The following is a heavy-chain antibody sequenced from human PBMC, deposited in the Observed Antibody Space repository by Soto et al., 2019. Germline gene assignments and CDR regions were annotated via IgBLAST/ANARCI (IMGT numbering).Heavy chain of an antibody. CDR2: IYSGGST. J-gene: IGHJ6*03. Sequence: EVQLVESGGGLVQPGGSLSLSCAASGFTVSSNYMSWVRQAPGKGLEWISLIYSGGSTLYADSVRGRFTISRDDSKNTLFLQMSSLRAEDTATYYWARDAPAPYGSSTSCYHNFFYDMDVWGKGTTVTVSS. D-gene: IGHD2-2*01. CDR3: ARDAPAPYGSSTSCYHNFFYDMDV. CDR1: GFTVSSNY. V-gene: IGHV3-66*01.